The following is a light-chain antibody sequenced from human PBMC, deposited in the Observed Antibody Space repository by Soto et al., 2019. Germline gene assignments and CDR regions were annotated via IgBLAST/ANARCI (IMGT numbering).Light chain of an antibody. CDR3: QQRSSWPLIT. V-gene: IGKV3-11*01. CDR1: QSVSSY. CDR2: DAS. Sequence: EIMLTQSPATLSFSPGERPXLXXXXSQSVSSYLAWYQQKPGQAPRLLIYDASNRATGIPARFSGSGSGTDFTLTISSLEPEDFAVYYCQQRSSWPLITFGQGTRLEIK. J-gene: IGKJ5*01.